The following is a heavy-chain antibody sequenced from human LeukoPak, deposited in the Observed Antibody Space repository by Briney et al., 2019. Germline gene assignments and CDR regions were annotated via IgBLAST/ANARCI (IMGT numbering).Heavy chain of an antibody. CDR3: ARHWAYSSSPADY. V-gene: IGHV5-51*01. CDR2: IYPGDSDT. Sequence: GESLQISCKGSGYSFTSYWIGWVRQLPGKGLEWMGIIYPGDSDTRYCPSFQGQVTISADKSISTAYLQWSSLKASDTAMYYCARHWAYSSSPADYWGQGTLVTVSS. CDR1: GYSFTSYW. J-gene: IGHJ4*02. D-gene: IGHD6-13*01.